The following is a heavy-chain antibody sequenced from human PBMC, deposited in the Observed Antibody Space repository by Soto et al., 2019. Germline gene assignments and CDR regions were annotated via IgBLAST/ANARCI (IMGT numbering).Heavy chain of an antibody. J-gene: IGHJ6*02. Sequence: GGSLRLSCAASGFTFSSYSMNWVRQAPGKGLEWVSSISSSSSYIYYADSVKGRFTISRDNAKNSLYLQMNSLRAEDTAVYYCARDLRFLEWPNLYYDYGMDVWGQGTTVTVSS. V-gene: IGHV3-21*01. CDR1: GFTFSSYS. D-gene: IGHD3-3*01. CDR2: ISSSSSYI. CDR3: ARDLRFLEWPNLYYDYGMDV.